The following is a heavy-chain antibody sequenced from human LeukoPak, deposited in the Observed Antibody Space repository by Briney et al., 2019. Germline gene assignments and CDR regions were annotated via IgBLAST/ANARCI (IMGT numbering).Heavy chain of an antibody. CDR3: ARDEIFGVGTHFDF. D-gene: IGHD3-3*01. CDR2: ISAYNGNT. V-gene: IGHV1-18*01. Sequence: ASVKVSCKASGYTFTSYGISWVRQAPGQGLEWMGLISAYNGNTNYAQKFQGRVTMTRDTSTTTVYMELTGLTAADTATYYCARDEIFGVGTHFDFWGQGTPVIVSS. CDR1: GYTFTSYG. J-gene: IGHJ4*02.